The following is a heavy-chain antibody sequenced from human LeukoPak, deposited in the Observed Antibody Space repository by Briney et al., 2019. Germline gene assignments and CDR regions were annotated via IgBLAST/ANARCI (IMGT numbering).Heavy chain of an antibody. D-gene: IGHD2-2*01. Sequence: SGTLSLTRTVSGGSISGYYWSWVRQPPGQGRGWSGYIYYSGSTNYNPSLKSRVTISVDTSKNQFSLKLSSVTAADTAVYYCASSSTRHYYYYYMDVWGKGTTVTVSS. CDR1: GGSISGYY. CDR3: ASSSTRHYYYYYMDV. J-gene: IGHJ6*03. V-gene: IGHV4-59*01. CDR2: IYYSGST.